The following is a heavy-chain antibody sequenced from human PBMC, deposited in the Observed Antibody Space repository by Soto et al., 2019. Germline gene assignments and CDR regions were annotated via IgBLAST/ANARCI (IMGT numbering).Heavy chain of an antibody. CDR1: VFTFRSYG. V-gene: IGHV3-33*01. Sequence: LRLSCAASVFTFRSYGMPWVRQSPCKGLEGVAVVCDDGSNQYYADSGKGRVTISIDNWTNTLYLQMHRLRAEDTAVYYCARASTYYDFWSGYHPLDYWGQGTRVTVSS. D-gene: IGHD3-3*01. CDR3: ARASTYYDFWSGYHPLDY. CDR2: VCDDGSNQ. J-gene: IGHJ4*02.